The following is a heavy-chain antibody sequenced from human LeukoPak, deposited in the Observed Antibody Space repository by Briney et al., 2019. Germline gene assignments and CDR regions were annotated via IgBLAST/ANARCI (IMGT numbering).Heavy chain of an antibody. CDR3: AKDRRALYSIAAAGTFDY. Sequence: HPGGSLRLSCAASGFTFSSYAMHWVRQAPGKGLEWVAVISYDGSNKYYADSVKGRFTISRDNSKNTLYLQMNSLRAEDTAVYYCAKDRRALYSIAAAGTFDYWGQGTLVTVSS. V-gene: IGHV3-30*04. CDR1: GFTFSSYA. D-gene: IGHD6-13*01. CDR2: ISYDGSNK. J-gene: IGHJ4*02.